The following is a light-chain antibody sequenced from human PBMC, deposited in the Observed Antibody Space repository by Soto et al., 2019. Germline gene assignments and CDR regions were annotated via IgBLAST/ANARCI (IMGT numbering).Light chain of an antibody. CDR2: DVT. Sequence: QSALTQPASVSGSPGQSITISCTGTSSDIGGYKYVSWYQHHPGKAPKLMIYDVTNRPSGVSNRFSGSKSGNTASLTISGLQAEYEADYYCSSYTSSSTLVVFGGGTKVTVL. CDR1: SSDIGGYKY. CDR3: SSYTSSSTLVV. V-gene: IGLV2-14*03. J-gene: IGLJ2*01.